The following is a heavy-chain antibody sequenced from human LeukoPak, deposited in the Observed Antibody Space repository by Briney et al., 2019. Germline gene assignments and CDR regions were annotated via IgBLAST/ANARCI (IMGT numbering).Heavy chain of an antibody. D-gene: IGHD3-16*01. Sequence: ASVKVSCKASGYTFTNYAMHWVRQAPGQRLEWMGWINAGNGNTKYSQKFQGRVTITRDTSASTAYMELSSLRSEDTAVYYCARDQEDYDYVWGSREFDYWGQGTLVTVSS. CDR3: ARDQEDYDYVWGSREFDY. J-gene: IGHJ4*02. CDR1: GYTFTNYA. CDR2: INAGNGNT. V-gene: IGHV1-3*01.